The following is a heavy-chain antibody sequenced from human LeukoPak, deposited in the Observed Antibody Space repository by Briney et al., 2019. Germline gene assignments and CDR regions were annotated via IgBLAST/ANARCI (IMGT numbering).Heavy chain of an antibody. D-gene: IGHD6-6*01. CDR2: IKQDGSEK. J-gene: IGHJ4*02. V-gene: IGHV3-7*03. Sequence: GGSLRLSCVASGFTFGKYWMSWVRQAPGKGLEWVANIKQDGSEKYYVDSVKGRFTISRDNAKNTLYLQMNSLRAEDTAVYYCARVGSIADPYFDYWGQGTLVTVSS. CDR3: ARVGSIADPYFDY. CDR1: GFTFGKYW.